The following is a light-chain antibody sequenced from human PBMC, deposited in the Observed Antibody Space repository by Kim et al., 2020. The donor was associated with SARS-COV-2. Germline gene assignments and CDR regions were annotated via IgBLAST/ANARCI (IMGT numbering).Light chain of an antibody. V-gene: IGLV2-11*03. CDR3: CSYTGYYNYV. CDR2: DVT. Sequence: GQSVTISCTGSSSDGGAYKFVSWYQQHPGQAPKLMIYDVTKRPSGVPDRFSGSKSGNTASLIISGLQAEDYADYYCCSYTGYYNYVFGSGTKVTVL. CDR1: SSDGGAYKF. J-gene: IGLJ1*01.